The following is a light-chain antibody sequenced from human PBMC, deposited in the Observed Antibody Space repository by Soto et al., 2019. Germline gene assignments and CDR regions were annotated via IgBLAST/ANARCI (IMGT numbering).Light chain of an antibody. V-gene: IGKV1-9*01. CDR2: DAS. Sequence: DIQLTQSPSFLSASVGDRVTITCRASQGISSNLAWYQQKPGKAPKLLIYDASSLESGVPSRFSGSGSGTEFTLTISSLHPDDFATYYCQQYNSYSTLGQGTKVDIK. CDR1: QGISSN. J-gene: IGKJ1*01. CDR3: QQYNSYST.